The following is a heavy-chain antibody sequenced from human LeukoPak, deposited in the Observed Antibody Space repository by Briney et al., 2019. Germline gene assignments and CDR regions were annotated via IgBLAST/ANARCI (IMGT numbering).Heavy chain of an antibody. D-gene: IGHD6-13*01. V-gene: IGHV3-53*01. CDR2: IYSGGST. CDR1: GFTVSSNY. CDR3: ARSRSSWIYFDY. Sequence: GGSLRLSCAASGFTVSSNYMSWVRQAPGKGLEWVSVIYSGGSTYYADSVKGRFTISRDNSKNTLYLQMNSLRAEDTAVYYCARSRSSWIYFDYWGQGTLVTVSS. J-gene: IGHJ4*02.